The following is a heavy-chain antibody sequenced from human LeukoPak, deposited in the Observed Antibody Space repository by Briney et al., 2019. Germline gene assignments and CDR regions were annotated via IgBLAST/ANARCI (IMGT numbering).Heavy chain of an antibody. V-gene: IGHV1-69*13. CDR2: IIPIFGTA. D-gene: IGHD3-16*01. CDR3: ARDYAYEDAFDI. Sequence: ASVKVSCKASGGTFSSYAISWVRQAPGQGLEWMGGIIPIFGTANYAQKFQGRVTITADESTSTAYMELSSLRSEDTAVYYCARDYAYEDAFDIWGQGTMVTVSS. CDR1: GGTFSSYA. J-gene: IGHJ3*02.